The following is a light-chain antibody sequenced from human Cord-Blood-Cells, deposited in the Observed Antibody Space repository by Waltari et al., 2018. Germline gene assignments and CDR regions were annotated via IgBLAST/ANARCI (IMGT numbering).Light chain of an antibody. CDR3: CSYAGSSTWV. CDR2: EGS. Sequence: QSALTPPASVSGSPGQSITISRTRTVRDLACDNLVPWYQQHPGKAPKRMIYEGSKRPSGVSNRFSGSKSGNTASLTISGLQAEDEADYYCCSYAGSSTWVFGGGTKLTVL. J-gene: IGLJ3*02. V-gene: IGLV2-23*01. CDR1: VRDLACDNL.